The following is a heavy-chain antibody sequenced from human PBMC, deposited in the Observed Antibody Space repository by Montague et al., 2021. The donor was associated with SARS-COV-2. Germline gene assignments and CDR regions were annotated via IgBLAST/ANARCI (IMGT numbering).Heavy chain of an antibody. CDR3: AREGFSSGYYET. J-gene: IGHJ5*02. V-gene: IGHV4-39*02. D-gene: IGHD3-22*01. CDR2: IYYSGST. CDR1: GGSIGSSNYY. Sequence: SETLSLTCSVSGGSIGSSNYYWGWIRQPLGKGLEWIGSIYYSGSTYYNPSLKSRVAISVDTSKNQFSLILRSMTAADTAVFYCAREGFSSGYYETWGQGTLVTVSS.